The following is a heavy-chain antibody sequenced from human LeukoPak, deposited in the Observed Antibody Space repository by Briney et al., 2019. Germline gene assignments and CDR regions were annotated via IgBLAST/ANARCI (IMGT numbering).Heavy chain of an antibody. D-gene: IGHD5-24*01. CDR3: ARALAPMRWLHGGVDY. Sequence: PGGSLRLSCAASGFTFSSYAMPWVRQAPGKGLEWVAVISYDGSNKYYADSVKGRFTISRDNSKNTLYLQMNSLRAEDTAVYYCARALAPMRWLHGGVDYWGQGTLVTVSS. J-gene: IGHJ4*02. CDR1: GFTFSSYA. CDR2: ISYDGSNK. V-gene: IGHV3-30-3*01.